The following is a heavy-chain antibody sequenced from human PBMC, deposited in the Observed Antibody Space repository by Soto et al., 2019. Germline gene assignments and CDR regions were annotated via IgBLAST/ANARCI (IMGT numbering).Heavy chain of an antibody. Sequence: ASVKVSCKASGYTFTSYGISWVRPAPGQGLEWMGWISSYNGNTNYAQKLQGSVTMTTDTSTSTADMELRSLRSADTAVYYCARGGDYDAFDIWGQGTMVTVSS. D-gene: IGHD4-17*01. CDR2: ISSYNGNT. CDR3: ARGGDYDAFDI. CDR1: GYTFTSYG. J-gene: IGHJ3*02. V-gene: IGHV1-18*01.